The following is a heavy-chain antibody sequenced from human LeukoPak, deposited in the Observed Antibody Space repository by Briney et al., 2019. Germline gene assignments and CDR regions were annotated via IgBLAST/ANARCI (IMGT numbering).Heavy chain of an antibody. CDR2: ISGSGGST. J-gene: IGHJ4*02. CDR1: GFTFSSYA. Sequence: GGSLRLSCAASGFTFSSYAVSWVRQAPGKGLEWVSAISGSGGSTYYADSMKGRFTISRDNSKNTLYLQMNSLRAEDTAVYYCAKGRPVLLWFGELYWGQGTLVTVSS. V-gene: IGHV3-23*01. D-gene: IGHD3-10*01. CDR3: AKGRPVLLWFGELY.